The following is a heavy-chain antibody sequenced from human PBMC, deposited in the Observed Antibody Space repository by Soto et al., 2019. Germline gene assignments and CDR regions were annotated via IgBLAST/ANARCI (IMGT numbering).Heavy chain of an antibody. D-gene: IGHD3-10*01. J-gene: IGHJ6*02. Sequence: QVQLVESGGGVVQPGRSLRLSCAASGFTFSSYAMHWVRQAPGKGLEWVAVISYDGSNKYYADYVKGRFTISRDNSKNPLYLQMNSLRAEDTAVYYCAREIPRYYVSGSSGIDVWGQGTTVTVSS. CDR3: AREIPRYYVSGSSGIDV. V-gene: IGHV3-30-3*01. CDR2: ISYDGSNK. CDR1: GFTFSSYA.